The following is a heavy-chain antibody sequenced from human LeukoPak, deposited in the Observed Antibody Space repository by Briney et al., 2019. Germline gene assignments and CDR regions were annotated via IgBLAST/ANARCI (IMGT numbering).Heavy chain of an antibody. CDR3: ARSYCCGDCYWTSDY. J-gene: IGHJ4*02. CDR1: GYTFTCYY. CDR2: INLNTGVK. Sequence: ASVKVSCKASGYTFTCYYMHWVRRAPGQGLTWMGWINLNTGVKNYAQKFQGRVTMTRATSINTAYMELDRLTSDDTAIYYCARSYCCGDCYWTSDYWGQGTLVTVSS. V-gene: IGHV1-2*02. D-gene: IGHD2-21*02.